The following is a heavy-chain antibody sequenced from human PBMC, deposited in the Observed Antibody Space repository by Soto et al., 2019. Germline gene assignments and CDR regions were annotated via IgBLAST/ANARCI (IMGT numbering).Heavy chain of an antibody. CDR2: LKSESDGGTT. CDR3: TTEDVDTPMVRQNYYYYGMDV. Sequence: GGSLRLSCAASGFSFNNAWMNWVRQAPGKGLEWVGRLKSESDGGTTDYAAPVKGRFTISRNDSKNTLYLQMDSLTAEDTAVYYCTTEDVDTPMVRQNYYYYGMDVWGQGTTVTVSS. CDR1: GFSFNNAW. D-gene: IGHD5-18*01. J-gene: IGHJ6*02. V-gene: IGHV3-15*07.